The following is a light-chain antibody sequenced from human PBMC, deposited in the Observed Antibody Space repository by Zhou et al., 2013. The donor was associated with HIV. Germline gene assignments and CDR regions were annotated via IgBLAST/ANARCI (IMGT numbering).Light chain of an antibody. J-gene: IGLJ2*01. Sequence: QSVLTQPPSVSGAPGQRVTISYTGSSSNIGTGFDVHWYQHLPGTAPKLLISGNSNRPSGVPDRFSGSKSGTSASLAISGLQSEDEADYHCGSWDDSLNAVVFGGGTKLTVL. CDR1: SSNIGTGFD. CDR2: GNS. V-gene: IGLV1-40*01. CDR3: GSWDDSLNAVV.